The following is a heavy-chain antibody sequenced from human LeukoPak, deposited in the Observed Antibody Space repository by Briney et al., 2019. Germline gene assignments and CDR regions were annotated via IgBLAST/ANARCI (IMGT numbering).Heavy chain of an antibody. D-gene: IGHD3-22*01. CDR3: ARLVNYGYSDY. V-gene: IGHV4-59*11. Sequence: PSETLSLTCTVSGDSTSGRYWTWIRQPPGKGLEWIGYIHYDGRTNYNPSFKSRVIISLDTSNNQFSLNLKSVTAADTAAYYCARLVNYGYSDYWGQGTLVTVSS. CDR1: GDSTSGRY. CDR2: IHYDGRT. J-gene: IGHJ4*02.